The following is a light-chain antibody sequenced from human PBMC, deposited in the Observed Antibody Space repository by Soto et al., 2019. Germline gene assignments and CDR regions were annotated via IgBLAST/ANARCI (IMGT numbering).Light chain of an antibody. J-gene: IGKJ1*01. V-gene: IGKV1-39*01. CDR2: GAS. CDR1: QSISTY. CDR3: QQKYRLPRT. Sequence: QMTQSPSSLSASVGDRVTITCRASQSISTYLNWYQHKPGKAPKVLINGASRLHTGVPSRFSGSGSGTDFPLTISSLQPEDFATYFGQQKYRLPRTFGQGTKVEIK.